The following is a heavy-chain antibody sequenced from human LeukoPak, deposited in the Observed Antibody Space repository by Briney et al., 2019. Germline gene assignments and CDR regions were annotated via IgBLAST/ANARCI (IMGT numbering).Heavy chain of an antibody. CDR3: ARGRGWVDH. J-gene: IGHJ4*02. V-gene: IGHV3-7*01. Sequence: PGGSLRLSCAASGFTFNNYAMTWVRQAPGKGLEWVANIHDDGRVTNYVDSVKGRFTISRDDARNSVYLQLNSLRAEDTALYYCARGRGWVDHWGQGTLVTVSS. CDR1: GFTFNNYA. CDR2: IHDDGRVT. D-gene: IGHD3-16*01.